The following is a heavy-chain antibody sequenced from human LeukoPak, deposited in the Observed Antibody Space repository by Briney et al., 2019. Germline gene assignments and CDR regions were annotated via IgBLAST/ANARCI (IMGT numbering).Heavy chain of an antibody. J-gene: IGHJ6*03. CDR1: GYTFTGYY. V-gene: IGHV1-2*02. D-gene: IGHD6-13*01. CDR2: INPSSGGA. CDR3: ARSSPPTYYHFYYYMDV. Sequence: ASVKVSCKASGYTFTGYYLHWVRQGPGQGLEWMGWINPSSGGAKYAQNFQGRVIITTDTSISTAYMELSSLRSDDTAVYYCARSSPPTYYHFYYYMDVWGKGSTVTVSS.